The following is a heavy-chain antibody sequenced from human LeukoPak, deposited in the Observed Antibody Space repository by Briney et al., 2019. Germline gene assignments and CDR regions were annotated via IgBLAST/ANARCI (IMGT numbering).Heavy chain of an antibody. CDR3: SGDPGDY. CDR2: INQDGSET. Sequence: LAGGSLRLSCAASRFTFSIYWMSWVRQAPGKGLEWVANINQDGSETYYVDSVEGRFTISRDNAKNSLFLQMSSLRAEDTAVYFCSGDPGDYWGQGTLVTVSS. V-gene: IGHV3-7*04. J-gene: IGHJ4*02. D-gene: IGHD7-27*01. CDR1: RFTFSIYW.